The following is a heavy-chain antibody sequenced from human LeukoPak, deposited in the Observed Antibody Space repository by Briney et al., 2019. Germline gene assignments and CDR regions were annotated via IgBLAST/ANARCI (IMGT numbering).Heavy chain of an antibody. CDR2: IYTSGSA. V-gene: IGHV4-61*02. J-gene: IGHJ6*02. D-gene: IGHD6-13*01. CDR3: ARGLGQQLVEYYYYYYGMDV. CDR1: GGSISSGSYY. Sequence: SQTLSLTCTVSGGSISSGSYYWSWIRQPAGKGLEWIGRIYTSGSANYNPSLKSRVTISVDTSKNQFSLKLSSVTAADTAVYYCARGLGQQLVEYYYYYYGMDVWGQGTTVTVSS.